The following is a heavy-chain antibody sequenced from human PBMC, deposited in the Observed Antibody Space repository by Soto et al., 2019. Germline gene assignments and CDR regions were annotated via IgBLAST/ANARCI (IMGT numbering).Heavy chain of an antibody. CDR2: ISGSGGST. CDR3: AKIAPPRTRGTSMVRGVNHY. J-gene: IGHJ4*02. Sequence: GGSLRLSCAASGFTFSSYAMSWVRQAPGKGLEWVSAISGSGGSTYYADSVKGRFTISRDNSKNTLYLQMNSLRAEDTAVYYCAKIAPPRTRGTSMVRGVNHYWGQGTLVTVSS. D-gene: IGHD3-10*01. V-gene: IGHV3-23*01. CDR1: GFTFSSYA.